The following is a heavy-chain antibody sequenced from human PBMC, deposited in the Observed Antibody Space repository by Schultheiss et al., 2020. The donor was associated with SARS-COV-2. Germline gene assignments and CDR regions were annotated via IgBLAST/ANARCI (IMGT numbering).Heavy chain of an antibody. CDR2: IYSGGST. J-gene: IGHJ4*02. CDR1: GFTVSSNY. Sequence: GGSLRLSCAASGFTVSSNYMSWVRQAPGKGLEWVSVIYSGGSTYYADSVKGRFTISRDNSKNTLYLQMNSLRAEDTAVYYCARDLGIAARPGYFDYWGQGTLVTVSS. V-gene: IGHV3-53*05. D-gene: IGHD6-6*01. CDR3: ARDLGIAARPGYFDY.